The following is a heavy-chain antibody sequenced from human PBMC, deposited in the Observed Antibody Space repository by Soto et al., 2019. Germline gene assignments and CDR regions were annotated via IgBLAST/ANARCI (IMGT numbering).Heavy chain of an antibody. CDR1: GGSFSPNY. D-gene: IGHD2-2*03. CDR2: IYYTGNT. J-gene: IGHJ4*02. Sequence: SETLSLTCTVSGGSFSPNYWSWVRQPPGKRPEWIGCIYYTGNTHYNPSLKSRVTISRDTSKNQFSLELTSVTAADTAMYFCAAGLDHNKVGYWGQGTLVTVSS. CDR3: AAGLDHNKVGY. V-gene: IGHV4-59*01.